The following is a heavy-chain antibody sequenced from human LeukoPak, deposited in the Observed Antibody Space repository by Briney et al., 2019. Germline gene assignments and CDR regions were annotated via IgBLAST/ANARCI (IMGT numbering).Heavy chain of an antibody. CDR3: AKDIGAMVTLAFDY. J-gene: IGHJ4*02. CDR1: GFTFDDYA. D-gene: IGHD5-18*01. CDR2: ISGDGGST. Sequence: PGGSLRLSCATSGFTFDDYAMHWVRRAPGKDLEWVSLISGDGGSTYYADSVKGRFTISRDNSKNSLYLQMNSLRTEDTALYYCAKDIGAMVTLAFDYWGQGTLVTVSS. V-gene: IGHV3-43*02.